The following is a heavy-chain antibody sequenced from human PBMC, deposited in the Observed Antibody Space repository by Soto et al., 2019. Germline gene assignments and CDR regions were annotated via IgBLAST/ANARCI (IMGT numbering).Heavy chain of an antibody. CDR3: ARGRTDVSMMVVVFIAESQYFEY. V-gene: IGHV4-34*01. J-gene: IGHJ4*02. D-gene: IGHD3-22*01. CDR1: GGSFGDYK. Sequence: SETLSLTXAVHGGSFGDYKWSWIRQPPGKGLEWIGELSQSGATNYNPSFKSRVTISRDTSKNQFSLRLGSVTAADTAVYFCARGRTDVSMMVVVFIAESQYFEYWGQGTQVTV. CDR2: LSQSGAT.